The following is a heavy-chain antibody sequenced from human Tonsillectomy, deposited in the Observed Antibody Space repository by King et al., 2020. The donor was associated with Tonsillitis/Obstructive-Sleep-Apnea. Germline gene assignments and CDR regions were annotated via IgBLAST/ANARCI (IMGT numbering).Heavy chain of an antibody. CDR2: IYPGDSDT. D-gene: IGHD1-7*01. CDR1: GYSFTSYW. CDR3: ARHPENYGNWFDP. V-gene: IGHV5-51*01. J-gene: IGHJ5*02. Sequence: VQLVESGAEVKKPGESLKISCKGSGYSFTSYWIGWVRQIPGKGLEWMGIIYPGDSDTRYSPSFQGQVTISADKSINTAYLQWSSLKASDTAMYYCARHPENYGNWFDPWGQGTLVTVSS.